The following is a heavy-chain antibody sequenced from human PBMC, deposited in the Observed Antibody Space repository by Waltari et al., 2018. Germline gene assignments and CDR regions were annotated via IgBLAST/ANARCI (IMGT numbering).Heavy chain of an antibody. CDR2: INTDSGNP. D-gene: IGHD3-22*01. V-gene: IGHV7-4-1*02. J-gene: IGHJ3*02. CDR1: GYTVTTYG. CDR3: ARDFESRGYDI. Sequence: QVQLVQSGSELKKPGASVKVACKASGYTVTTYGINGVRQSPGQGLGWLGWINTDSGNPTYAQGFTGRLVFSLDTSVNTAFLQISSLKAEDSAIYYCARDFESRGYDIWGQGTMVTVSS.